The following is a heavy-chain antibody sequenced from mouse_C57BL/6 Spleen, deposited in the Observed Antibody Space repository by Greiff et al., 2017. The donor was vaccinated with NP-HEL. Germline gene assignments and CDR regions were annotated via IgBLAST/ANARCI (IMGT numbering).Heavy chain of an antibody. J-gene: IGHJ3*01. CDR2: IRNKDNNHAT. CDR1: GFTFSDAW. D-gene: IGHD2-4*01. Sequence: EVKLQESGGGLVQPGGSMKLSCAASGFTFSDAWMDWVRQSPEKGLEWVAEIRNKDNNHATYYAESVKGRFTISRDDSKSSVYLQMNSLRAEDTGIYYCTRPPYEYDGGFAYWGQGTLVTVS. CDR3: TRPPYEYDGGFAY. V-gene: IGHV6-6*01.